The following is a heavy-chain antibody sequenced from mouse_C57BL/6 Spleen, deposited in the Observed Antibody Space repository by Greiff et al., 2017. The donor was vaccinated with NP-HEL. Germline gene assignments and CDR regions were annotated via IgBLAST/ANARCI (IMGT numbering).Heavy chain of an antibody. CDR3: ARRGYYDYEGYYFDY. V-gene: IGHV5-4*01. D-gene: IGHD2-4*01. CDR2: ISDGGSYT. J-gene: IGHJ2*01. CDR1: GFTFSSYA. Sequence: EVQVVESGGGLVKPGGSLKLSCAASGFTFSSYAMSWVRQTPEKRLEWVATISDGGSYTYYPDNVKGRFTISRDNAKNNLYLQMSHLKSEDTAMYYCARRGYYDYEGYYFDYWGQGTTLTVSS.